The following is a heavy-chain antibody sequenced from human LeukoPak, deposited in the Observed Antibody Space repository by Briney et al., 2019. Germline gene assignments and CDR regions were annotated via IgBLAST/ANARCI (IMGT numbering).Heavy chain of an antibody. CDR1: GFTFSSYS. V-gene: IGHV3-48*04. CDR3: ARSYYYYYMDM. CDR2: ISSGAAII. J-gene: IGHJ6*03. Sequence: GGSLRLSCAASGFTFSSYSMNWVRQAPGKGLEWVSYISSGAAIIYYADSVKGRFTISRDNAKNSLYLQMNSLRAEDTAIYYCARSYYYYYMDMWGKGTTVTISS.